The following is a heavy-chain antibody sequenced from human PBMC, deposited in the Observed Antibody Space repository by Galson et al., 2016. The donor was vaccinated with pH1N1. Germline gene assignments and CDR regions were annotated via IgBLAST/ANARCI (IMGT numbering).Heavy chain of an antibody. CDR1: GFTFSTYG. CDR3: VRASVYAIGNCPSDH. V-gene: IGHV3-21*01. Sequence: SLRLSCAAAGFTFSTYGMYWVRQAPGKGLEWVSAISGSAAYIDYAGSVRGRFTISRGNAKKLLYLQMTGLRAEDTAVYYCVRASVYAIGNCPSDHWGQGTPVTVSS. CDR2: ISGSAAYI. D-gene: IGHD2-8*01. J-gene: IGHJ4*02.